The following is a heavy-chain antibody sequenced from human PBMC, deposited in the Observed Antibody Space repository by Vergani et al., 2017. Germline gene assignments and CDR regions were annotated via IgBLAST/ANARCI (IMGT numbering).Heavy chain of an antibody. CDR1: GDSVSSNSAA. D-gene: IGHD3-9*01. Sequence: QVQLQQSGPGLVKPSQTLLLTCAISGDSVSSNSAAWNWIRQSPSRGLEWLGRTYYRSKWYNDYAVSVKSRITINPDTSKNQFSLKLSSVTAADTAVYYCARAPYDILTGYYGHNWFDPWGQGTLVTVSS. CDR2: TYYRSKWYN. V-gene: IGHV6-1*01. J-gene: IGHJ5*02. CDR3: ARAPYDILTGYYGHNWFDP.